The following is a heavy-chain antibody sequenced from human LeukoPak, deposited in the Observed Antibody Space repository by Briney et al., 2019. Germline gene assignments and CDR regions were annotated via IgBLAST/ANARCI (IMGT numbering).Heavy chain of an antibody. CDR1: GYNFTNYW. CDR3: ASAVLGAYYFAY. D-gene: IGHD1-26*01. Sequence: GESLKISCKGSGYNFTNYWIAWVRQMPGKGLEWMGIIYPGDSDTRYSPSFQGQVTISADMSISTAYLQWYSPKTSDTAIYYCASAVLGAYYFAYWGLGTLVTVSS. J-gene: IGHJ4*02. CDR2: IYPGDSDT. V-gene: IGHV5-51*01.